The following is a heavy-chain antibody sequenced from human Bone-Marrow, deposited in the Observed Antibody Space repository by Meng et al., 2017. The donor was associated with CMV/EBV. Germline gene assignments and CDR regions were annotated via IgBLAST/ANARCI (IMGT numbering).Heavy chain of an antibody. V-gene: IGHV1-69*05. Sequence: SVKVSCKASGGTFSSYAITWVRQAPGQGLEWMGGIIPIFGIGKYAQKFQGRVTITTDESTTTAYMELSSLRSEDTAVYYCARAGITMVWGVYYYYGMDVWGQGTTVTVSS. D-gene: IGHD3-10*01. CDR1: GGTFSSYA. CDR3: ARAGITMVWGVYYYYGMDV. J-gene: IGHJ6*02. CDR2: IIPIFGIG.